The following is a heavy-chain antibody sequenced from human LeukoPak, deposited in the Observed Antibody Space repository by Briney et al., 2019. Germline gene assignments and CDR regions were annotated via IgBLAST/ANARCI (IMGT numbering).Heavy chain of an antibody. CDR3: ARGFSTGWTDFDY. CDR1: GGSISTSNYY. D-gene: IGHD2-8*02. V-gene: IGHV4-39*07. J-gene: IGHJ4*02. CDR2: IFYSGST. Sequence: SETLSLTCTVSGGSISTSNYYWGWIRQPPGKGLEWIGNIFYSGSTYYSPSLKSRVTISVDTSNNQFSLNLSSVTAADTAVYYCARGFSTGWTDFDYWGQGTPVTVSS.